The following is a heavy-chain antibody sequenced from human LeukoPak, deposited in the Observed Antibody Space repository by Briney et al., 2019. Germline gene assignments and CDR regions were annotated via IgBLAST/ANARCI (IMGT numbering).Heavy chain of an antibody. D-gene: IGHD6-13*01. CDR1: GGSFSGYY. J-gene: IGHJ6*02. V-gene: IGHV4-31*11. CDR2: IYYSGST. Sequence: PSETLSLTCAVYGGSFSGYYWSWIRQHPGKGLEWIGYIYYSGSTYYNPSLKSRVTISVDTSKNQFSLKLSSVTAADTAVYYCARDRYSSSSPGYYGMDVWGQGTTVTVSS. CDR3: ARDRYSSSSPGYYGMDV.